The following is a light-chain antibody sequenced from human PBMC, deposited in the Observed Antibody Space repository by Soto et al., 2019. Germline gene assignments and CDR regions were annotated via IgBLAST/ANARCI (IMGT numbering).Light chain of an antibody. J-gene: IGKJ1*01. CDR2: GAS. V-gene: IGKV3-15*01. CDR3: QQYNNWPPRT. Sequence: EIVMTQSPGTLSVSPGERATLSCRASQSVSSNLAWYQQKPGQAPRLLIYGASTSATGIPASFSSSGSTTEVTITISSMQSEDFTVYYCQQYNNWPPRTSGHVTKVEIK. CDR1: QSVSSN.